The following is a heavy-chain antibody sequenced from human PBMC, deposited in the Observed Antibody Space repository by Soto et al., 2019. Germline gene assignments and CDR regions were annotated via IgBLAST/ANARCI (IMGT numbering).Heavy chain of an antibody. J-gene: IGHJ3*02. D-gene: IGHD1-1*01. Sequence: QTGGSLRLSCAASGFTFSSYSMNWVRQAPGKGLEWVSYISSSSSTIYYADSVKGRFTISRDNAKNSLYLQMNSLRDEDTAVYYCASIAPKQLERRSGAKGAFDIWGQGTMVTVSS. CDR3: ASIAPKQLERRSGAKGAFDI. CDR1: GFTFSSYS. V-gene: IGHV3-48*02. CDR2: ISSSSSTI.